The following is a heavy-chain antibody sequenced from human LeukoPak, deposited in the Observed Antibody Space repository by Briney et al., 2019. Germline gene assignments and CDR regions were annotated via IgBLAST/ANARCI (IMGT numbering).Heavy chain of an antibody. CDR1: GYTFISYG. V-gene: IGHV1-18*04. CDR2: ISAYKGNT. Sequence: GASVKVSCKASGYTFISYGISWVRQAPGQGLEWMGWISAYKGNTKYAEKFQGRVTMTTDTSTSTAYMELRSLRSDDTAVYYCARVRGRSNWFDSWRQGTLVTVSS. J-gene: IGHJ5*01. CDR3: ARVRGRSNWFDS. D-gene: IGHD3-16*01.